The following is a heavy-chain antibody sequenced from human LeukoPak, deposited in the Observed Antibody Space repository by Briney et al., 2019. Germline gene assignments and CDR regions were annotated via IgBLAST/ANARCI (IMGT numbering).Heavy chain of an antibody. CDR3: ARAANYYGSAELDY. CDR1: GGSISSGDDY. J-gene: IGHJ4*02. Sequence: SQTLSLTCTVSGGSISSGDDYWSWIRQPPGKGLEWIEYIYHSGSTYYNPSLESRVTISVDRSKNQFSLKLSSVTAADTAVYYCARAANYYGSAELDYWGQGTLVTVSS. CDR2: IYHSGST. V-gene: IGHV4-30-2*01. D-gene: IGHD3-10*01.